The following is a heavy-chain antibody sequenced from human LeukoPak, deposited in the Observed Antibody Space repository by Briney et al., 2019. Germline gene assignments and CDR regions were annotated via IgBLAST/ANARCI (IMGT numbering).Heavy chain of an antibody. Sequence: SETLSLTCAVYGGSFSGYYWSWIRQPPGKGLEWIGEINHSGSTNYNPSLKSRVTISVDTSKNQFSLKLSSVTAPDTAVYYCARVPGGMVATSGFDYWGQGTLVTVSS. J-gene: IGHJ4*02. D-gene: IGHD5-12*01. CDR3: ARVPGGMVATSGFDY. CDR1: GGSFSGYY. CDR2: INHSGST. V-gene: IGHV4-34*01.